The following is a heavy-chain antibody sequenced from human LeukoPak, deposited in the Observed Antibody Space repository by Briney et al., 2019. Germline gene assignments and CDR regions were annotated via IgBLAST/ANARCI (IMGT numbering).Heavy chain of an antibody. J-gene: IGHJ4*02. Sequence: PGGSLRLSCAASGFTFSSYWMSWVRQAPGKGLEGVANIKQDGSEKYYVDSVKGRFTISRDNAKNSLYLQMNSLRAEDTAVYYCARALNMIVVAFDYWGQGTLVTVSS. V-gene: IGHV3-7*01. CDR2: IKQDGSEK. CDR1: GFTFSSYW. CDR3: ARALNMIVVAFDY. D-gene: IGHD3-22*01.